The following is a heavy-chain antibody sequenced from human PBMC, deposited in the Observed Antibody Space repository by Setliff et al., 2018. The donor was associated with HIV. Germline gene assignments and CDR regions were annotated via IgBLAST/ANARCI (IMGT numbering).Heavy chain of an antibody. V-gene: IGHV4-59*04. J-gene: IGHJ4*02. Sequence: SETLSLTCSVSGGSVNSYHWSWIRQPPGKGLEWIGYISPSGSTYYNPSPRSRVTISVDTSKNEFSLQQRSLTAADTAVYYCATHDGYSHFDYWGRGILVTVS. CDR2: ISPSGST. D-gene: IGHD2-15*01. CDR1: GGSVNSYH. CDR3: ATHDGYSHFDY.